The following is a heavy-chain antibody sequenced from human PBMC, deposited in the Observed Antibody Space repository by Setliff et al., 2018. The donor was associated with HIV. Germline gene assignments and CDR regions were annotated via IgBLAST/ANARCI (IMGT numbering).Heavy chain of an antibody. V-gene: IGHV3-74*01. Sequence: GGSLRLSCAASGFTFNNYWMNWVRQVPGKGLVWVARISPDGRSTTHADAVKGRFTISRDNAKNTLYLQMNSLRAEDTAVYYCAKDRYYDSSGSPFDYWGQGTLVTVSS. J-gene: IGHJ4*02. D-gene: IGHD3-22*01. CDR2: ISPDGRST. CDR1: GFTFNNYW. CDR3: AKDRYYDSSGSPFDY.